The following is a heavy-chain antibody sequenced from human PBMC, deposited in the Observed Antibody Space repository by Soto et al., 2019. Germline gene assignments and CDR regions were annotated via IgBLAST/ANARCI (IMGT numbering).Heavy chain of an antibody. D-gene: IGHD6-6*01. CDR2: INPNRGGT. J-gene: IGHJ5*02. CDR3: ARAYSSSSHNWFDP. Sequence: QVQLVQSGAEVKKPGASXXVXXKASGYTFTGYYMHWVRQAPGQGLEWMGWINPNRGGTNYAQKFQGRVTMTRDTSISTAYMELSRLRSDDTAVYYCARAYSSSSHNWFDPWGQGTLVTVSS. CDR1: GYTFTGYY. V-gene: IGHV1-2*02.